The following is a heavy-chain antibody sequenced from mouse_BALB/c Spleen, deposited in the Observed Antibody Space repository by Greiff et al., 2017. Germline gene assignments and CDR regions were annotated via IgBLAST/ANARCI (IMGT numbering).Heavy chain of an antibody. CDR1: GYTFTDYN. CDR2: IYPYNGGT. Sequence: EVKLVESGPELVKPGASVKISCKASGYTFTDYNMHWVKQSHGKSLEWIGYIYPYNGGTGYNQKFKSKATLTVDNSSSTAYMELRSLTSEDSAVYYCAREDYYGYYYYAMDYWGQGTSVTVSS. V-gene: IGHV1S29*02. J-gene: IGHJ4*01. D-gene: IGHD1-2*01. CDR3: AREDYYGYYYYAMDY.